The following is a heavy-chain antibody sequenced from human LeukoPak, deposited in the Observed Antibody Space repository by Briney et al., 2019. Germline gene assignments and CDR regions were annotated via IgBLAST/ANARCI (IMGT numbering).Heavy chain of an antibody. CDR3: AKGAVGPGDI. D-gene: IGHD1-26*01. Sequence: PGGSLRLSCAASGFPFSSYGMSWVRQAPGKGLEWVSVISGSGGSTYYADSVKGRFTISRDNSKNTLYLQMNSLRAEDTAVYYCAKGAVGPGDIWGQGTMVTVSS. CDR1: GFPFSSYG. J-gene: IGHJ3*02. CDR2: ISGSGGST. V-gene: IGHV3-23*01.